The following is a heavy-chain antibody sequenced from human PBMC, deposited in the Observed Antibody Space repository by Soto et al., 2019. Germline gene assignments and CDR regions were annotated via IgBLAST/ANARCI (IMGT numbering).Heavy chain of an antibody. D-gene: IGHD3-10*01. CDR1: GFTFSDYV. CDR3: AKIMIRGDFGGDY. J-gene: IGHJ4*02. Sequence: EVHLLESGGGLVQPGGSLRLSCAASGFTFSDYVMYWFRQPPGRGLEWVSAISDSGDQTFYADSVQGRFTISRDNFKNTQYLEMSRLRVEDTAVYYCAKIMIRGDFGGDYWGQGTLVTVSS. CDR2: ISDSGDQT. V-gene: IGHV3-23*01.